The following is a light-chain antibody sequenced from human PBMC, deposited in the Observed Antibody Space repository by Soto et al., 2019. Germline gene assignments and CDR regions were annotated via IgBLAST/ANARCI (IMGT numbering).Light chain of an antibody. V-gene: IGLV2-14*03. CDR1: SSDVGGYNY. Sequence: QSVLTQPASVSGSPGQSITISCTGTSSDVGGYNYVSWYQQHPGKAPKLIICDVSNRPSGVSNRFSGSKSGNTASLTISGLQAEDEADYYCSSYTSINTYVFGAGNKLTVL. J-gene: IGLJ1*01. CDR2: DVS. CDR3: SSYTSINTYV.